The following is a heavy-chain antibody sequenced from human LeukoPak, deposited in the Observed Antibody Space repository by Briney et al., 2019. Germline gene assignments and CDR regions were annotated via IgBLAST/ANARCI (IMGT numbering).Heavy chain of an antibody. V-gene: IGHV3-23*01. CDR2: TSSSDAGT. CDR3: ARDRDSSSWYRRWFDP. D-gene: IGHD6-13*01. Sequence: GGSLRLSCAASGFTLSTYAMSWVRQTPGKGLEWVAATSSSDAGTYHADSVRGRFTISRDNSKNTLYLQMNSLRAEDTAVYYCARDRDSSSWYRRWFDPWGQGTLVTVSS. CDR1: GFTLSTYA. J-gene: IGHJ5*02.